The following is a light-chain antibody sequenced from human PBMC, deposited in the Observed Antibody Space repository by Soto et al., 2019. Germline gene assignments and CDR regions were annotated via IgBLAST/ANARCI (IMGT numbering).Light chain of an antibody. CDR2: GAS. CDR1: QSVSSGY. V-gene: IGKV3-20*01. CDR3: QQYTYSPWT. J-gene: IGKJ1*01. Sequence: EVVLTQSPGTLSLSPGERATLSCRASQSVSSGYLGWYQQKPGQAPRLLIYGASSRATGIPDRFSGSGSGKDFTLTISRLEPEDFAVYFCQQYTYSPWTFGRGTKVDIK.